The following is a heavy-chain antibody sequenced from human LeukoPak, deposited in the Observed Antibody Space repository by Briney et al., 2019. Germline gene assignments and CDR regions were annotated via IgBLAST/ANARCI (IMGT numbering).Heavy chain of an antibody. V-gene: IGHV4-4*07. CDR1: GGSISSYY. CDR2: IYTSGST. CDR3: ARDRIAARRGVDWFDP. J-gene: IGHJ5*02. D-gene: IGHD6-6*01. Sequence: SETLSLTCTVSGGSISSYYWSWIRQPAGKGLEWIGRIYTSGSTNYNPSLKSRVTMSVDTSKNQFSLKLSSVTAADTAVYYCARDRIAARRGVDWFDPWGQGTLVTVSS.